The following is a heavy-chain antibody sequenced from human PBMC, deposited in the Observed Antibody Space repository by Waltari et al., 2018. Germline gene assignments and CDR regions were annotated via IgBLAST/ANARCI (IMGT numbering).Heavy chain of an antibody. Sequence: QVQLVQSGAEVKKTRSWVKISCKTSGGTFKSYPITWVRQAPGQGLEWMGGIIPIIDTANYAQKLQGRVTITADESTSTGYMELSSLRSEDTATYYCARVRGDNGHGSDYSGQGTLVTVSS. CDR3: ARVRGDNGHGSDY. J-gene: IGHJ4*02. D-gene: IGHD2-8*01. CDR1: GGTFKSYP. CDR2: IIPIIDTA. V-gene: IGHV1-69*01.